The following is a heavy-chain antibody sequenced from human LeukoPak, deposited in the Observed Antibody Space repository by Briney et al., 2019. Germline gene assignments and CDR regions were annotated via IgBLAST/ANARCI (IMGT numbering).Heavy chain of an antibody. V-gene: IGHV4-39*01. J-gene: IGHJ3*02. Sequence: WVRQPPGKGLEWIGSIYYSGSTYYNPSLKSRVTISVDTSKNQFSLKLSSVTAADTAVYYCARHYVQQWLVPMGDAFDIWGQGTMVTVSS. D-gene: IGHD6-19*01. CDR3: ARHYVQQWLVPMGDAFDI. CDR2: IYYSGST.